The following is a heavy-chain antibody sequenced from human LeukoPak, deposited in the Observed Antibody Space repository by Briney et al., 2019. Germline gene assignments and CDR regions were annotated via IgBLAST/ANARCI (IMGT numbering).Heavy chain of an antibody. V-gene: IGHV1-2*02. CDR1: GYTFTGYY. Sequence: GASVKVSCKASGYTFTGYYMHWVRQAPGQGLEWMGWINPNSGDTNYAQKFQGRVTMTRDTSISTAYMELSRLRSDDTAVYYCARDKSIAARPGAFDIWGQGTMVTVSS. J-gene: IGHJ3*02. CDR3: ARDKSIAARPGAFDI. D-gene: IGHD6-6*01. CDR2: INPNSGDT.